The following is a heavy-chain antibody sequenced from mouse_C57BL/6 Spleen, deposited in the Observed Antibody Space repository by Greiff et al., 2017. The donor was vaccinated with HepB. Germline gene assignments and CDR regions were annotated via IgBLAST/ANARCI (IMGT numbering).Heavy chain of an antibody. CDR1: GYTFTDYY. J-gene: IGHJ4*01. V-gene: IGHV1-75*01. CDR2: IFPGSGST. Sequence: VQLQESGPELVKPGASVKISCKASGYTFTDYYINWVKQRPGQGLEWIGWIFPGSGSTYYNEKFKGKATLTVDKSSSTAYMLLSSLTSEDSAVYFCARISPIGNYAMDYWGQGTSVTVSS. CDR3: ARISPIGNYAMDY.